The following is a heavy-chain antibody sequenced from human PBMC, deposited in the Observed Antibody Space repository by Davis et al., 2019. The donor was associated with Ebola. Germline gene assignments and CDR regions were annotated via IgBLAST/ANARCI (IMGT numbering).Heavy chain of an antibody. CDR3: AKGSSIYSGSYLDY. CDR1: GFTFSSYA. CDR2: ISYDGSNK. J-gene: IGHJ4*02. V-gene: IGHV3-30-3*01. Sequence: PGGSLRLSCSASGFTFSSYAMHWVRQAPGKGLEWVAVISYDGSNKYYADSVKGRFTISRDNSKNTLYLQMNSLRAEDTAVYYCAKGSSIYSGSYLDYWGQGTLVTVSS. D-gene: IGHD1-26*01.